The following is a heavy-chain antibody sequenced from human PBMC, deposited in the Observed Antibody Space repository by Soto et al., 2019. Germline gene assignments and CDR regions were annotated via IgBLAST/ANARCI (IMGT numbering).Heavy chain of an antibody. CDR1: GYTFTRYG. Sequence: QVQLVQSGAEVKNPGASVKVSCKASGYTFTRYGIGWARQAPGPGLEWMGWINTYNGNTNYAQNVQGRVTLTTDTSTSTAYMELRSLRSNDTAIDYCAMVDVYVTPSPQDVWGQGTTVIVSS. CDR3: AMVDVYVTPSPQDV. CDR2: INTYNGNT. J-gene: IGHJ6*02. V-gene: IGHV1-18*01. D-gene: IGHD2-8*01.